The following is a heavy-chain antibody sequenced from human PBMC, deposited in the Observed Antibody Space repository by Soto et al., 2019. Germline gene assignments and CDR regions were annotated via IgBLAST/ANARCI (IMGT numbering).Heavy chain of an antibody. V-gene: IGHV1-69*01. D-gene: IGHD5-18*01. Sequence: VKVSCKASGGTFGSQGIAWVRQAPGQGLEWMGGFIAMLGTPTYAKKVQGRATISADESLTSSYLELRSLRSEDTGVYFCARGAMANFDYWSQGTVVTVSS. CDR3: ARGAMANFDY. CDR1: GGTFGSQG. CDR2: FIAMLGTP. J-gene: IGHJ4*02.